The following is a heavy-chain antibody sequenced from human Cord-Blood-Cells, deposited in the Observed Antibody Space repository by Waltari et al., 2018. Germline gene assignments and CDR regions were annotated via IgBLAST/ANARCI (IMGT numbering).Heavy chain of an antibody. V-gene: IGHV4-39*01. D-gene: IGHD3-10*01. CDR2: IYYRRST. CDR3: ARHVLWYGSGSYYFDY. CDR1: GGSISSSSYY. Sequence: QLQLQESGPGPVKPSETLSLTCTVSGGSISSSSYYWGWIRQHPGKGLDGIGSIYYRRSTYYHPSLESRVTISVDTSKNQFALKLSSVTAADTAVYYCARHVLWYGSGSYYFDYWGQGTLVTVSS. J-gene: IGHJ4*02.